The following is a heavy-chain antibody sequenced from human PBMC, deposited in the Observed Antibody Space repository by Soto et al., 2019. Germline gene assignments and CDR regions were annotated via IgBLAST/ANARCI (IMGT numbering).Heavy chain of an antibody. V-gene: IGHV3-21*01. D-gene: IGHD4-17*01. Sequence: EVQLVESGGGLVKPGGSLRLSCAASGFTFSSYSMNWVRQAPGKGLEWVSSISSSSSYIYYADSVKGRFTISRDNAKNSLYLQMNSLRAEDTAVYYWARYGDYKIRYFDLWGRGTLVTVSS. J-gene: IGHJ2*01. CDR1: GFTFSSYS. CDR2: ISSSSSYI. CDR3: ARYGDYKIRYFDL.